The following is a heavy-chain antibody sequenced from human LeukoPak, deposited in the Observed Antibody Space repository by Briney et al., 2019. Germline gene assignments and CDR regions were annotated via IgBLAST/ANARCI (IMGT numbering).Heavy chain of an antibody. D-gene: IGHD6-13*01. J-gene: IGHJ4*02. Sequence: GGSLRLSCAASGFTFSSYAMSWVRQAPGKGLEWVSVISGSGGSTSYADSVKGRFTISRDNSKNTLYVQMNSLRAEDTAVYYCAKEVIAAGGNFEYWGQGTLVTVSS. CDR1: GFTFSSYA. CDR3: AKEVIAAGGNFEY. CDR2: ISGSGGST. V-gene: IGHV3-23*01.